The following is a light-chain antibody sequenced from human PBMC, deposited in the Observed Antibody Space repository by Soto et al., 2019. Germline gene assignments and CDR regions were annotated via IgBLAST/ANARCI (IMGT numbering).Light chain of an antibody. J-gene: IGKJ4*01. CDR1: QGISNY. Sequence: IHMTHAPSSLSASLGDRVTITFRASQGISNYLAWYQQKPGKVPKLLIYAASTLQSGVPSRFSGSGSGTDFTLTISSLQPEDVATYYCQKYNSAPRTFGGGTKVDIK. CDR2: AAS. V-gene: IGKV1-27*01. CDR3: QKYNSAPRT.